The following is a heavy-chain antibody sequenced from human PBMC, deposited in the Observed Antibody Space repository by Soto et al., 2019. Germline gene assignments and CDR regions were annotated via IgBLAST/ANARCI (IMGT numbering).Heavy chain of an antibody. J-gene: IGHJ3*02. Sequence: QVQLQESGPGLVKPSETLSLTCTVSGGSISSYYWSWIRQPPGKGLEWIGYIYYSGSTNYNPSLKSRVTISVDTSKNQFSLKLSSVTAADTAVYYCARDPLYGGNAAIAFDIWGQGTMVTVSS. CDR1: GGSISSYY. CDR3: ARDPLYGGNAAIAFDI. V-gene: IGHV4-59*01. D-gene: IGHD4-17*01. CDR2: IYYSGST.